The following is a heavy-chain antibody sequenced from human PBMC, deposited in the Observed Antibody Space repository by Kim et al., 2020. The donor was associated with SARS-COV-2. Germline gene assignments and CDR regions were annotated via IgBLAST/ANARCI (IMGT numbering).Heavy chain of an antibody. CDR1: GFTFSSYS. CDR2: ISSSSSYI. CDR3: ARGPNSSGYYDAFDI. V-gene: IGHV3-21*01. D-gene: IGHD3-22*01. Sequence: GGSLRLSCAASGFTFSSYSMNWVRQAPGKGLEWVSSISSSSSYIYYADSVKGRFTISRDNAKNSLYLQMNSLRAEDTAVYYCARGPNSSGYYDAFDIWGQGTMVTVSS. J-gene: IGHJ3*02.